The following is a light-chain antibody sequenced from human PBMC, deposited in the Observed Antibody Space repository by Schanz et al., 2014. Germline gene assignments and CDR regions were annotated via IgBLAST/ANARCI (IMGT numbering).Light chain of an antibody. J-gene: IGKJ4*01. CDR2: KAS. V-gene: IGKV1-5*03. Sequence: DIQMTQSPSTLSASVGDRVTITCRASQSVSDWLAWYQQKPGKAPNLLIYKASSLDSGVPSRFSGSGSGTEFTLTINSLQPDDFATYYCQQFNNYPQITFGGGTKVESK. CDR3: QQFNNYPQIT. CDR1: QSVSDW.